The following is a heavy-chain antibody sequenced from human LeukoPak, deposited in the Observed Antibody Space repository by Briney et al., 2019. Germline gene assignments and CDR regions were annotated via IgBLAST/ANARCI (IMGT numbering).Heavy chain of an antibody. CDR2: IYYTGNT. J-gene: IGHJ4*02. CDR3: ARDSGSSPTFDY. CDR1: GGSISNSF. D-gene: IGHD1-26*01. Sequence: PSETLSLTCTVSGGSISNSFRSWIRQPPGKGLEWIAYIYYTGNTKYNPSLKSRVTISVDTSKNQFSLRLSSVTAADTAVYYCARDSGSSPTFDYWGQGTLVTASS. V-gene: IGHV4-59*01.